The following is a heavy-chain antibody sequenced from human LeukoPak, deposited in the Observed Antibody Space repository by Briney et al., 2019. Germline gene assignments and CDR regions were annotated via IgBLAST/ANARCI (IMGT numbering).Heavy chain of an antibody. Sequence: SETLSLTCTVSGGSISSSNYYWGWIRQPPGKGLEWIGNIYYSGSTYYNPSLKSRVTMSVDTSKNQFSLRLSSVTAADTAVYYCARHQFGTPPDDWGPGTTVTVSS. J-gene: IGHJ6*02. CDR2: IYYSGST. V-gene: IGHV4-39*01. D-gene: IGHD1-14*01. CDR1: GGSISSSNYY. CDR3: ARHQFGTPPDD.